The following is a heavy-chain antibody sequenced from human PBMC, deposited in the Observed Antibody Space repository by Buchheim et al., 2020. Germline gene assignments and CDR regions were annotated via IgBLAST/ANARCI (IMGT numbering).Heavy chain of an antibody. V-gene: IGHV4-59*12. CDR3: ARDCGGDCYGHYYGLDV. D-gene: IGHD2-21*02. CDR1: GGSITGSY. J-gene: IGHJ6*02. CDR2: FSASGDS. Sequence: QVQLQESGPGLVKPSETLSLTCNVSGGSITGSYWSWIRQPPGKGLEWIGYFSASGDSIYNPSLESRVTMSVETSKNQFSLKLRSATAADTAIYYCARDCGGDCYGHYYGLDVWGQGTT.